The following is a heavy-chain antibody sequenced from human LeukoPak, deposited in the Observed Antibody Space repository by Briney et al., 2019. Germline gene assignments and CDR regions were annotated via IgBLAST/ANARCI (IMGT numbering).Heavy chain of an antibody. CDR1: GFTFSGSA. CDR2: IRSTANRYAT. V-gene: IGHV3-73*01. D-gene: IGHD3-22*01. Sequence: TGGSLRLSCAASGFTFSGSAMHWVRQASGKGLEWVGRIRSTANRYATAYAASVKGRFTISRDDSKNTAYLQMNSLKTEDTAVYYCTRTGPDYYDSSAYSGNYYYYMDVWGKGTTVTVSS. J-gene: IGHJ6*03. CDR3: TRTGPDYYDSSAYSGNYYYYMDV.